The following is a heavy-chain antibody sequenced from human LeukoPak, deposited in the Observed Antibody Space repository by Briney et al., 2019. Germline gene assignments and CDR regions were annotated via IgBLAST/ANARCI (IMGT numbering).Heavy chain of an antibody. D-gene: IGHD2-2*01. CDR1: GFTFRERW. Sequence: GGSPRLSCAASGFTFRERWMSWVRQAPGKGVEWVANIKEDGSEKYYVDSVKGRFTVSRDNAKNSLYLAMNSLRVDDTALYYCAREDQAPHEYWGQGTLVTVSS. CDR3: AREDQAPHEY. CDR2: IKEDGSEK. V-gene: IGHV3-7*03. J-gene: IGHJ4*02.